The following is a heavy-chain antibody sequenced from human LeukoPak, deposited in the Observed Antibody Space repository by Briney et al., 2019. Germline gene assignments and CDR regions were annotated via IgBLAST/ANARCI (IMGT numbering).Heavy chain of an antibody. V-gene: IGHV4-34*01. Sequence: SETLSLTCAVYGGSFSGYYWSWIRQPPGKGLEWIGEINHSGSTNYNPSLKSRVTISVDTSKNQFSLKLSSVTAADTAVYYCASGWSPPTYYFDYWGQGTLVTVSS. CDR2: INHSGST. J-gene: IGHJ4*02. CDR1: GGSFSGYY. D-gene: IGHD1-1*01. CDR3: ASGWSPPTYYFDY.